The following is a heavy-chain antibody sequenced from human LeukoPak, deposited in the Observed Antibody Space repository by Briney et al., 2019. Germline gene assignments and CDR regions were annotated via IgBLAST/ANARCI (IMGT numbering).Heavy chain of an antibody. Sequence: SETLSLTCTVSGGSISSGGYCWSWIRQPAGKGLEWIVRIYASGSTNYNPSLKSRVTMSVDTSKNQFSRKLSSVTAADTAVYYCARVVYSSGWYWYFDLWGRGTLVTVSS. CDR3: ARVVYSSGWYWYFDL. J-gene: IGHJ2*01. V-gene: IGHV4-61*02. D-gene: IGHD6-19*01. CDR1: GGSISSGGYC. CDR2: IYASGST.